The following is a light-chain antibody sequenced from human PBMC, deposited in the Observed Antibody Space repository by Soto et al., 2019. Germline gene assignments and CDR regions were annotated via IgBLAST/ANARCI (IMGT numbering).Light chain of an antibody. CDR1: QSIGTY. CDR2: AAS. V-gene: IGKV1-39*01. CDR3: KQSYSTPRT. J-gene: IGKJ1*01. Sequence: DIQMTQSPSSLSASVGDRVTITCRASQSIGTYLIWYQQKLGKAPDLLIYAASSLQSGGPSRFSGSGTGTDSTLTVSSLQPEDFATYYCKQSYSTPRTFGKGTKV.